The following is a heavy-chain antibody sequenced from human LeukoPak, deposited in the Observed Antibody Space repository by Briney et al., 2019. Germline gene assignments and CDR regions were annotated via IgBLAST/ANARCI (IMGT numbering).Heavy chain of an antibody. D-gene: IGHD6-19*01. Sequence: PGRSLRLSCAASGFTFDDYAMHWVRQAPGKGLEWVSGISWNSGSIGYADSVKGRFTISRDNSKNTLYLQMNSLRAEDTAVYYCVHEGYSSGWPFDPWGQGTLVTVSS. CDR3: VHEGYSSGWPFDP. CDR1: GFTFDDYA. CDR2: ISWNSGSI. J-gene: IGHJ5*02. V-gene: IGHV3-9*01.